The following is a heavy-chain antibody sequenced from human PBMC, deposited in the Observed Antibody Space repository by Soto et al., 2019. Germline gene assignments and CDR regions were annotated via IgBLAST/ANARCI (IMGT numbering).Heavy chain of an antibody. V-gene: IGHV1-69*01. D-gene: IGHD2-15*01. CDR3: SIVTAYGMDV. CDR2: IITVYGTP. J-gene: IGHJ6*02. CDR1: GGTFNKYA. Sequence: QVQLEQSGAEVKKPGSSLKVSCKATGGTFNKYAISWVRQAPGQGLEWMAGIITVYGTPNYAQRSQDRVTIVADESTTTAYMEMNSLRSEDTAIYYGSIVTAYGMDVWGPGTTVIVSS.